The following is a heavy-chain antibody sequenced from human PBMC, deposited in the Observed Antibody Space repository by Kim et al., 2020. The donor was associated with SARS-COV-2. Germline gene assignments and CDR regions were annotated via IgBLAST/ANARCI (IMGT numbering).Heavy chain of an antibody. J-gene: IGHJ3*02. CDR1: GFTFSSYA. CDR3: AKDRRYYDILTGYEAGDAFDI. V-gene: IGHV3-23*01. D-gene: IGHD3-9*01. CDR2: ISGSGGST. Sequence: WGSLRLSCAASGFTFSSYAMSWVRQAPGKGLEWVSAISGSGGSTYYADSVKGRFTISRDNSKNTLDLQMNSLRAEDTAVYYCAKDRRYYDILTGYEAGDAFDIWGQGTMVTVSS.